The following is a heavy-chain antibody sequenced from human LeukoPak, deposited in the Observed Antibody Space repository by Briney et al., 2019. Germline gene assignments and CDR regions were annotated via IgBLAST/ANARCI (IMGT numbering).Heavy chain of an antibody. Sequence: SETLSLTCTVSGGSISTYYWSWIRQPPGKGLEWIAYIYNSGSTNSNPSLKSRVTISVDTSKNQFSLRLSSVTAADTAVYYCASQTYSGRDWYYFDYWGQGTLVTVSS. CDR2: IYNSGST. CDR1: GGSISTYY. D-gene: IGHD1-26*01. V-gene: IGHV4-59*01. CDR3: ASQTYSGRDWYYFDY. J-gene: IGHJ4*02.